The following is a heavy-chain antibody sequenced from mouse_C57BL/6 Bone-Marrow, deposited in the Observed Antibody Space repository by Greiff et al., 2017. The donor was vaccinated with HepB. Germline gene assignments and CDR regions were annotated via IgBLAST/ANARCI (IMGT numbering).Heavy chain of an antibody. CDR3: ASYFTYYSTCFDY. J-gene: IGHJ2*01. CDR1: GYTFTSYW. D-gene: IGHD2-5*01. Sequence: QVQLQQSGAELVKPGASVKMSCKASGYTFTSYWITWVKQRPGQGLEWIGDIYRGSGSTNYNEKVKRKATLTVDTTSTTAYMQLSSLTSEDAAVYYCASYFTYYSTCFDYWGQGTTLTVSS. CDR2: IYRGSGST. V-gene: IGHV1-55*01.